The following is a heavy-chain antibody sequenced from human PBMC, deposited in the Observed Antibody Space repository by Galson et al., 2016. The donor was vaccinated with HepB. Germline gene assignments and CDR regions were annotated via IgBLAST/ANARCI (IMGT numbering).Heavy chain of an antibody. D-gene: IGHD3-16*01. CDR3: TRERGSHGFDY. J-gene: IGHJ4*02. Sequence: PVKVSCKASGYTFIIYYIHWVRQAPGQGLEWMGIINPIAGTTTYEQRFQGRLTLTRDTSTRTVYMDLSSLTSEDTAVYYCTRERGSHGFDYWGQGTLVTVSS. CDR2: INPIAGTT. CDR1: GYTFIIYY. V-gene: IGHV1-46*01.